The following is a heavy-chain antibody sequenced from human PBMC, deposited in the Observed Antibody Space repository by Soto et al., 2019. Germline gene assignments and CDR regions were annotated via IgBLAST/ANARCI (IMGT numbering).Heavy chain of an antibody. CDR1: GSSIRIGDYD. J-gene: IGHJ5*02. D-gene: IGHD3-3*01. CDR2: ISKSGTA. V-gene: IGHV4-30-4*01. Sequence: PSETLSLTCTVSGSSIRIGDYDWKWIRQSPGKGLEWSGFISKSGTAKYNPSLSTRVSISVDTSRNQFSLKLNFVSAADTAVYYCVRALGSRFMEWPRFDPWGQGKLVTVS. CDR3: VRALGSRFMEWPRFDP.